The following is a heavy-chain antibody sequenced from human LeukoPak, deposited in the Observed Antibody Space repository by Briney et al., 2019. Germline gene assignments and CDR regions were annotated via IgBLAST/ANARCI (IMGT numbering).Heavy chain of an antibody. CDR3: ARNVDAFDI. CDR2: INQHGSEK. Sequence: GGSLGLSCTASGFTFRSYWMSWVRQAPGKGLEWVANINQHGSEKYYVDSVKGRHTISRDNAKNSLFLQLNSLRAEDTAVYYCARNVDAFDIWGQGTMVTVSS. CDR1: GFTFRSYW. V-gene: IGHV3-7*01. J-gene: IGHJ3*02.